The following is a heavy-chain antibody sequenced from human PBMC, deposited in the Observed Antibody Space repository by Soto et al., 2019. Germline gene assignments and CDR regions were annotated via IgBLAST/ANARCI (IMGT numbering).Heavy chain of an antibody. CDR2: ISYDGTNK. D-gene: IGHD2-21*02. J-gene: IGHJ6*03. V-gene: IGHV3-30*18. CDR1: GFTFSTYG. CDR3: AKDLQSYGDYDYYCY. Sequence: QVQLVESGGGEVQPGRSLTISCAASGFTFSTYGMHWVRQTPGKGLDWVAVISYDGTNKFYSDSVKGRFTISRDNFKNTLTLQMNSLRADDTAVYSCAKDLQSYGDYDYYCY.